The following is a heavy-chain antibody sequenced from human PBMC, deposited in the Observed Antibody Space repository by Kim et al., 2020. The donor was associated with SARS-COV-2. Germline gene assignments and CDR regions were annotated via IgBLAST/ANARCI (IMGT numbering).Heavy chain of an antibody. V-gene: IGHV1-46*01. CDR1: GYTFTSYY. Sequence: ASVKVSCKASGYTFTSYYMHWVRQAPGQGLEWMGIINPSGGSTSYAQKFQGRVTMTRDTSTSTVYMELSSLRSEDTAVYYCARGYSSGWYGDAFDIWGQGTMVTVSS. J-gene: IGHJ3*02. CDR2: INPSGGST. D-gene: IGHD6-19*01. CDR3: ARGYSSGWYGDAFDI.